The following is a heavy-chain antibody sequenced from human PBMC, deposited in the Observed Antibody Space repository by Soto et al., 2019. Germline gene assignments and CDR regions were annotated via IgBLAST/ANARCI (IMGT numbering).Heavy chain of an antibody. Sequence: PSETLSLTCTVSGGSVSSGSYYWSWIRQPPGKGLEWIGYIYYSGSTNYNPSLKSRVTISVDTSKNQFSLKLSSVTAADTAVYYCASWAGGDCFKPLCYFDYWGQGTLVTVS. V-gene: IGHV4-61*01. CDR3: ASWAGGDCFKPLCYFDY. J-gene: IGHJ4*02. CDR2: IYYSGST. CDR1: GGSVSSGSYY. D-gene: IGHD2-21*02.